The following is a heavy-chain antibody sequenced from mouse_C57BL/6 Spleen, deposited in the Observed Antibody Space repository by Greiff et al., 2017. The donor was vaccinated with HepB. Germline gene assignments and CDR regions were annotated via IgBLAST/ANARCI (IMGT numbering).Heavy chain of an antibody. J-gene: IGHJ3*01. CDR2: IGSGGDYI. Sequence: EVNVVESGEGLVKPGGSLKLSCAASGFTFSSYAMSWVRQTPEKRLEWVAYIGSGGDYIYYADTVKGRFTISRDNARNTLYLQMSSLKSEDTAMYYCTRGALTGTDFFAYWGQGTLVTVSA. V-gene: IGHV5-9-1*02. D-gene: IGHD4-1*01. CDR3: TRGALTGTDFFAY. CDR1: GFTFSSYA.